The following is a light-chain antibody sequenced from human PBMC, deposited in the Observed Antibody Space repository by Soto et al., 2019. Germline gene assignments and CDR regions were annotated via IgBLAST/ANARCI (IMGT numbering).Light chain of an antibody. V-gene: IGLV2-23*01. CDR2: EAI. CDR1: SSNIGGYNV. Sequence: SHPASGCRSPGQVITTSYSGNSSNIGGYNVVSWYQQHPGKAPKVIIYEAIKRPSGVSNRFSGSISGTTASLTISGLQADEQADYYCCSYVGANNYVFGSGTKVTXL. CDR3: CSYVGANNYV. J-gene: IGLJ1*01.